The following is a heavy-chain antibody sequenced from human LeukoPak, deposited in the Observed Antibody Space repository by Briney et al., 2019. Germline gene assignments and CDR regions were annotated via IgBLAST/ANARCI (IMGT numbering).Heavy chain of an antibody. Sequence: ASVKVSCKASGYTFTGYYMNWVRQAPGQGLEWMGRINPNSGGTNYALNFQGRVTMTRDTSISTAYMELSRLRSDDTAVYYCARKYYCDSSGYYYDDAFDIWGQGTVVTVSS. V-gene: IGHV1-2*06. CDR3: ARKYYCDSSGYYYDDAFDI. CDR2: INPNSGGT. J-gene: IGHJ3*02. D-gene: IGHD3-22*01. CDR1: GYTFTGYY.